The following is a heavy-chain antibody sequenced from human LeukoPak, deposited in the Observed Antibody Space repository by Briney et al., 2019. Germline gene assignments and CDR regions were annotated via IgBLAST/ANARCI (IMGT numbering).Heavy chain of an antibody. J-gene: IGHJ4*02. D-gene: IGHD3-22*01. V-gene: IGHV4-39*01. CDR3: ARHESYYYDSSGDFDY. CDR2: IYYSGST. CDR1: GGSISSTNYY. Sequence: PSETLSLTCTVSGGSISSTNYYWGWIRQPPGKGLEWIGSIYYSGSTYYNPSLKSRVTISVDTSKNQFSLKLSSVTAADTAVYYCARHESYYYDSSGDFDYWGQGTLFTVSS.